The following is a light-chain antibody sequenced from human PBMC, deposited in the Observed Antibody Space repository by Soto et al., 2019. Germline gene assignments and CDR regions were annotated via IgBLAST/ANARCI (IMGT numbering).Light chain of an antibody. CDR1: SSDVGGYDY. CDR2: EVS. CDR3: SSYAGSNNYV. Sequence: QSVLPQPPSASGSPGQSVTISCTGTSSDVGGYDYVSWHQHHPGKAPKVIIYEVSKRPSGVPDRFSGSKSGNTASLTVSGLQAEDEDDYYCSSYAGSNNYVFGSGTKLTVL. J-gene: IGLJ6*01. V-gene: IGLV2-8*01.